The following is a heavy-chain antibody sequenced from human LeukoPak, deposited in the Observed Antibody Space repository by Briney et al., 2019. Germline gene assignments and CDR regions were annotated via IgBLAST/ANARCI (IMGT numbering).Heavy chain of an antibody. V-gene: IGHV4-39*01. CDR1: SGSISIIGYY. CDR3: ARQGYADLSPRPFDY. CDR2: VCYSGST. J-gene: IGHJ4*02. Sequence: PSETLSLTCTVSSGSISIIGYYWGWLRQPPGKGLEWIGSVCYSGSTNYNPSLKNRVTISVDTSKNQCSLKLRSVTAADTAVFYCARQGYADLSPRPFDYWGQGTLVTVSS. D-gene: IGHD1-1*01.